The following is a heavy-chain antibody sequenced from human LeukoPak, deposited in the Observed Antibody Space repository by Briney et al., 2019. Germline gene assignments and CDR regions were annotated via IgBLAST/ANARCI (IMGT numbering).Heavy chain of an antibody. Sequence: ASVKVSCKASGYTFTGYYMHWVRQAPGQGLEWMGWTNPHSGGTNYAQKLQGRVTMTTDTSTSTAYMELRSLGSDETAVYYCARVDLLTGYYFFDYWGQGTLVTVSS. J-gene: IGHJ4*02. CDR2: TNPHSGGT. CDR1: GYTFTGYY. D-gene: IGHD3-9*01. CDR3: ARVDLLTGYYFFDY. V-gene: IGHV1-2*02.